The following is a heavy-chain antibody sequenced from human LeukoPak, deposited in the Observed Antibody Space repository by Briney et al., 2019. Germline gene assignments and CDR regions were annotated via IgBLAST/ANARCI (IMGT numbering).Heavy chain of an antibody. CDR2: IYYSGST. J-gene: IGHJ4*02. Sequence: PSETLSLTCTVSGGSLSSYYWSWIRQPPGKGLEWIGYIYYSGSTNYNPSLKSRVTISIDTSKNQFSLKLSSVTAADTAVYYCARTTTMVRGVIIDFDYWGQGTLVTVSS. CDR1: GGSLSSYY. CDR3: ARTTTMVRGVIIDFDY. V-gene: IGHV4-59*01. D-gene: IGHD3-10*01.